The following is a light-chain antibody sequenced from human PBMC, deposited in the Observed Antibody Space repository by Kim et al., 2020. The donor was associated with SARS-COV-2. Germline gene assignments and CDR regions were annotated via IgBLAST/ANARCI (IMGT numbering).Light chain of an antibody. Sequence: TTSCTRTSIDFGGYNYVSDYQQHPDNALKLIIYDLTKRPSGVSDRFSASKSANTASLTFSGLQAEDEADYYCNSYAGGSTVFGGGTQLTVL. J-gene: IGLJ3*02. CDR3: NSYAGGSTV. CDR1: SIDFGGYNY. V-gene: IGLV2-14*03. CDR2: DLT.